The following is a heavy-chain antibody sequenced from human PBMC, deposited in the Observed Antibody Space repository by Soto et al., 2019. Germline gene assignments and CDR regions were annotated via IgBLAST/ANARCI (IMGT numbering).Heavy chain of an antibody. CDR3: ARDFNYYDSSGYYSDYYYYGMDV. J-gene: IGHJ6*02. V-gene: IGHV1-69*13. CDR2: IIPIFGTA. Sequence: RASVKVSCKASGYTFTSYYMHWVRQAPGQGLEWMGGIIPIFGTANYAQKFQGRVTITADESTSTAYMELSSLRSEDTAVYYCARDFNYYDSSGYYSDYYYYGMDVWGQGTTFTVSS. D-gene: IGHD3-22*01. CDR1: GYTFTSYY.